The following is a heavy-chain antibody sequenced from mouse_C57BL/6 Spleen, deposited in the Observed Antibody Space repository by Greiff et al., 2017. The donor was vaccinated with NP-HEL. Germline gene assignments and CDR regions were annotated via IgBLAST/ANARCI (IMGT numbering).Heavy chain of an antibody. J-gene: IGHJ2*01. CDR2: ISDGGSYT. CDR3: ATQYYYGSIFDY. V-gene: IGHV5-4*03. Sequence: EVKVVESGGGLVKPGGSLKLSCAASGFTFSSYAMSWVRQTPEKRLEWVATISDGGSYTYYPDNVKGRFTISRDNAKNNLYLQMSHLKSEDTAMYYCATQYYYGSIFDYWGQGTTLTVSS. CDR1: GFTFSSYA. D-gene: IGHD1-1*01.